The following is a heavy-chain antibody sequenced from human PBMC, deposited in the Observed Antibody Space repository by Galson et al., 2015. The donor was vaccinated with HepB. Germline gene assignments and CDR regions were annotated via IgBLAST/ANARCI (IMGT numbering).Heavy chain of an antibody. J-gene: IGHJ3*02. CDR2: ISYDGSNK. V-gene: IGHV3-30*03. CDR1: GFTFSSYC. Sequence: SLRLSCAASGFTFSSYCMHWVRQAPGKGLEWVALISYDGSNKKYVDSVKGRFTISRDNSKNTLYRQMNSLRAEDTAVYYCAFLGNSGSYLAVFDIWGQGTRVTVSS. CDR3: AFLGNSGSYLAVFDI. D-gene: IGHD1-26*01.